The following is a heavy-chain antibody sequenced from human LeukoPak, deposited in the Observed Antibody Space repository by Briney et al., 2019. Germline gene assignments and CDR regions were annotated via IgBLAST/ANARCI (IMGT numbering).Heavy chain of an antibody. D-gene: IGHD3-22*01. J-gene: IGHJ6*03. CDR3: ARRVNYYYYMDV. V-gene: IGHV4-59*01. CDR2: IYYSGST. CDR1: GGSISSYY. Sequence: SETLSLTCTVSGGSISSYYWSWIRQPPGKGLEWIGYIYYSGSTNYNPSLKSRVTISVDTSKNQFSLKLSSVTAADTAVYYCARRVNYYYYMDVWGKGTTVTVSS.